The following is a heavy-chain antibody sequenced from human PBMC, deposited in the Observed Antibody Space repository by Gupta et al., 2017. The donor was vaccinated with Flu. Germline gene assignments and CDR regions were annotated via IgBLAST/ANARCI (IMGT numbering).Heavy chain of an antibody. CDR3: ASYYYDSSDTHY. Sequence: VRQAPGRGLEWVSYISGRSNTIHYADSVRGRFTISRDNAKNSLYLQMNSLRAEDTAVYYCASYYYDSSDTHYWGQGTLVTVSS. D-gene: IGHD3-22*01. J-gene: IGHJ4*02. CDR2: ISGRSNTI. V-gene: IGHV3-48*01.